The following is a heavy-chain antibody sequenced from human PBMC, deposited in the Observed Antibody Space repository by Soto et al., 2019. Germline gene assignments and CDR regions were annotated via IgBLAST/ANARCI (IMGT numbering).Heavy chain of an antibody. CDR1: GFTFSSYG. V-gene: IGHV3-30*18. Sequence: QVQLVESGGGVVQPGRSLRLSCAASGFTFSSYGMHWVRQAPGKGLEWVAVISYDGSNKYYADSVKGRFTISRDNSKNTLYLKMNGLRAEDTAVYYCAKDKGGSGWYFDYWGQGTLVTVSS. CDR3: AKDKGGSGWYFDY. J-gene: IGHJ4*02. CDR2: ISYDGSNK. D-gene: IGHD6-19*01.